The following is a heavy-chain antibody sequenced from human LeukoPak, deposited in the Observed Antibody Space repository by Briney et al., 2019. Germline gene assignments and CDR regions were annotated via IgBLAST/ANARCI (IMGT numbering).Heavy chain of an antibody. V-gene: IGHV4-59*08. D-gene: IGHD3-22*01. Sequence: SETLSLTCTVSGGSISSYYWSWIRQPPGKGLEWIGYIYYSGSTNYNPSLKSRVTISVDTSKNQFSLKLSSVTAADTAVYYCARLLDSSGYYSPFDHWGQGTLVTASS. J-gene: IGHJ4*02. CDR3: ARLLDSSGYYSPFDH. CDR1: GGSISSYY. CDR2: IYYSGST.